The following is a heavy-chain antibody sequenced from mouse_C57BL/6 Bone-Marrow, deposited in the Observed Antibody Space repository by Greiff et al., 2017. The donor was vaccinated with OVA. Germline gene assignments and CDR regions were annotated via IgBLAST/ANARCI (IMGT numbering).Heavy chain of an antibody. D-gene: IGHD2-1*01. Sequence: QVQLQQPGAELVMPGASVKLSCKASGYPFTSYWMHWVKQRPGQGLEWIGEIDPSDSYTNYNQKFTGKSTLTVDKSSSTAYLQLSSLTSDDSAVYSCASRNYRNWVFAYWGQGTLVTVSA. CDR3: ASRNYRNWVFAY. J-gene: IGHJ3*01. V-gene: IGHV1-69*01. CDR1: GYPFTSYW. CDR2: IDPSDSYT.